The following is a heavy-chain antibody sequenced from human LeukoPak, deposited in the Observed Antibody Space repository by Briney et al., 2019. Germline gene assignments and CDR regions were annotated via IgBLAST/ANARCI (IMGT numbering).Heavy chain of an antibody. V-gene: IGHV1-69*04. CDR1: GGTFSSYA. D-gene: IGHD1-26*01. CDR3: ARVVGATLGTFDY. Sequence: ASVKVSCKAFGGTFSSYAISWVRQAPGQGLEWMGRIIPILGIANYAQKFQGRVTITADKSTSTAYMELSSLRSEDTAVYYCARVVGATLGTFDYWGQGTLVTVSS. J-gene: IGHJ4*02. CDR2: IIPILGIA.